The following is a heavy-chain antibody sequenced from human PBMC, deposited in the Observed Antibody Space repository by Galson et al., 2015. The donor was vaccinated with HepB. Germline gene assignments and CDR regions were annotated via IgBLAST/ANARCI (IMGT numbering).Heavy chain of an antibody. CDR3: AKGFEKYRLYGTDV. D-gene: IGHD3-10*01. CDR2: ISDDGKKT. Sequence: SLRLSCAASGFMFGDYGMHWVRQAPGKGLERLGVISDDGKKTYAAESVKGRFTISRDNAENMLYLQMNTLRPEDTALYSCAKGFEKYRLYGTDVWGPGTTVIVSS. V-gene: IGHV3-30*18. CDR1: GFMFGDYG. J-gene: IGHJ6*02.